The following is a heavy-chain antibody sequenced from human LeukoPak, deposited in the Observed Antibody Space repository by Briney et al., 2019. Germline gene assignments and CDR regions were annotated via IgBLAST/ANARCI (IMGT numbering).Heavy chain of an antibody. D-gene: IGHD2-15*01. J-gene: IGHJ6*03. V-gene: IGHV1-69*05. Sequence: SVKVSCKASGGTFSSYAISWVRQAPGQGLEWMGGIIPIFGTANYAQKFQGRVTITTDESTRTAYMELTSLRSEDTAVYYCASRYCSGGSCYFNRLYYMDVWGKGTTVTVSS. CDR2: IIPIFGTA. CDR3: ASRYCSGGSCYFNRLYYMDV. CDR1: GGTFSSYA.